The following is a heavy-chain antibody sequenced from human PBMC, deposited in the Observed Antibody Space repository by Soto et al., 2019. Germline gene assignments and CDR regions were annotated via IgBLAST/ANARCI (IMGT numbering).Heavy chain of an antibody. Sequence: SETLSLTCTVSGGSISSYYWSWIRQPPGKGLEWIGYIYYSGSTNYNPSLKSRVTISVDTSKNQFSLKLSSVTAADTAVYYCARGDGAMVSPFDYWGQGTLVTVSS. V-gene: IGHV4-59*01. D-gene: IGHD5-18*01. CDR3: ARGDGAMVSPFDY. CDR2: IYYSGST. CDR1: GGSISSYY. J-gene: IGHJ4*02.